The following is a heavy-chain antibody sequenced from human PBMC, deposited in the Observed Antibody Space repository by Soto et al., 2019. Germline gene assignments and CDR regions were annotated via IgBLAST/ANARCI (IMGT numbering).Heavy chain of an antibody. Sequence: SETLSLTCAVYGGSFSGYYWSWIRQPPGKGLEWIGEINHSGSTNYNPSLKSRVTISVDTSKNQFSLKLSSVTAADTAVYYCARRPIVVVTAIPRIGFDYWGQGTLVTVSS. CDR3: ARRPIVVVTAIPRIGFDY. V-gene: IGHV4-34*01. J-gene: IGHJ4*02. CDR1: GGSFSGYY. CDR2: INHSGST. D-gene: IGHD2-21*02.